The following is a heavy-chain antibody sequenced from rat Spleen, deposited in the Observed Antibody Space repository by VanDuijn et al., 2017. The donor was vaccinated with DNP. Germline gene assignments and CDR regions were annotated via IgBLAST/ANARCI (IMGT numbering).Heavy chain of an antibody. V-gene: IGHV5S10*01. D-gene: IGHD1-11*01. CDR1: GFTFSDYN. J-gene: IGHJ3*01. CDR3: ATGVYGGYEDWFAY. Sequence: EVQLVESGGGLVQPGGSLKLSCAASGFTFSDYNMAWVRQAPKKGLEWVATIIYDGSRTYYRDSVKGRFTISRDNAKSTLYLQMDSLRSEDTATYYCATGVYGGYEDWFAYWGPGTLVTVSS. CDR2: IIYDGSRT.